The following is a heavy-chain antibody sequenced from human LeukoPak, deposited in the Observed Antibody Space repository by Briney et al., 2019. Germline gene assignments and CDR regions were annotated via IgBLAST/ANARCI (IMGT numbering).Heavy chain of an antibody. Sequence: VASVNVSCKVSGHTLTILSVYWARQAPRKGLEWRGGFDAEDGETIYTQKFQGCVTMTEGTSTATDYMELSRLSSEATAVYYCETRSSDSPLYCFDYWGQGTLVTVSS. J-gene: IGHJ4*02. D-gene: IGHD2-21*02. V-gene: IGHV1-24*01. CDR2: FDAEDGET. CDR3: ETRSSDSPLYCFDY. CDR1: GHTLTILS.